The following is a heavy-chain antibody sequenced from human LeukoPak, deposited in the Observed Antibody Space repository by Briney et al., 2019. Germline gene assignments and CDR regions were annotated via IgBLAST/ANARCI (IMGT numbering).Heavy chain of an antibody. J-gene: IGHJ5*02. CDR1: GYTFTGYY. Sequence: ASLKVSCTASGYTFTGYYMHWVRQAPGHGLEWKGWINPNSGGTNYAQKFQGRVTMTRDTSISTAYMELSGLRSDDTAVYYCARDTTRDNWFDPWGQGTLVTVSS. CDR3: ARDTTRDNWFDP. D-gene: IGHD5-24*01. CDR2: INPNSGGT. V-gene: IGHV1-2*02.